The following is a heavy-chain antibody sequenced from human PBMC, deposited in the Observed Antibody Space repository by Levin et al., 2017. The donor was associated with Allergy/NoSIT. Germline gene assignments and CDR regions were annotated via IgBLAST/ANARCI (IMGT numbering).Heavy chain of an antibody. CDR2: ISSSSSYI. V-gene: IGHV3-21*01. J-gene: IGHJ6*02. Sequence: PGGSLRLSCAASGFTFSSYSMNWVRQAPGKGLEWVSSISSSSSYIYYADSVKGRFTISRDNAKNSLYLQMNSLRAEDTAVYYCARDFSRSGYSSSFGMDVWGQGTTVTVSS. CDR3: ARDFSRSGYSSSFGMDV. D-gene: IGHD6-6*01. CDR1: GFTFSSYS.